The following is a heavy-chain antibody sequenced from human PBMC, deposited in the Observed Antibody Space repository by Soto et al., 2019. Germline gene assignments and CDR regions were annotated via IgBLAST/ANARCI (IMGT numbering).Heavy chain of an antibody. V-gene: IGHV1-18*01. J-gene: IGHJ3*02. CDR1: GYTFTSYG. D-gene: IGHD5-12*01. CDR3: AAKSVRGYSGYGPGAFDI. Sequence: GASVKVSCKASGYTFTSYGISWVRQAPGQGLEWIGWISAYSGNTNYAQKFQGRVTITRDMSTSTAYMELSSLRSEDTAVYYCAAKSVRGYSGYGPGAFDIWGQGTMVTVSS. CDR2: ISAYSGNT.